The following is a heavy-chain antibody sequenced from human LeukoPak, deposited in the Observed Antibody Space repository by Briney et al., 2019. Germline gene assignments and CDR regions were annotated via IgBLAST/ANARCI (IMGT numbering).Heavy chain of an antibody. J-gene: IGHJ4*02. D-gene: IGHD5-18*01. Sequence: GGSLRLSCAASGFTFSSYSMNWVRQAPGKGLEWVSSISSSSSYIYYADSVKGRFTISRDNAKNSLYLQMNSLRAEDTAVYYCARGLWLLGGYSYGWFDYWGQGTLVTVSS. CDR1: GFTFSSYS. CDR2: ISSSSSYI. V-gene: IGHV3-21*01. CDR3: ARGLWLLGGYSYGWFDY.